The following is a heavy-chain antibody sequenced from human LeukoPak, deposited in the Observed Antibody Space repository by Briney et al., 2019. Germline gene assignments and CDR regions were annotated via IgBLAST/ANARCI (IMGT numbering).Heavy chain of an antibody. D-gene: IGHD3-16*01. CDR2: IYPGDSDT. Sequence: GESLKISCKGSGYSFTSYWIGWVRQMPGKGLEWMGIIYPGDSDTRYSPSFQGQVTISADKSISTAYLQWSSLKASDTAMYYCARPGQLGEYTPYYFDYWGQGTLVTVSS. J-gene: IGHJ4*02. CDR3: ARPGQLGEYTPYYFDY. CDR1: GYSFTSYW. V-gene: IGHV5-51*01.